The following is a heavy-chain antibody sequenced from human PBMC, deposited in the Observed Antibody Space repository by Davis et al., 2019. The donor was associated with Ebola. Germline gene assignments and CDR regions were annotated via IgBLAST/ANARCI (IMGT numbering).Heavy chain of an antibody. V-gene: IGHV1-24*01. Sequence: AASVKVSCKVSGYSLTELSMHWVRQAPGKGLEWMGAFDPEDGEGIYAQKFQGWVTMTRDTSINTAYMELSRLRSDDTAVYYCARVSDSSGYYGAFDIWGQGTMVTVSS. CDR3: ARVSDSSGYYGAFDI. CDR1: GYSLTELS. D-gene: IGHD3-22*01. CDR2: FDPEDGEG. J-gene: IGHJ3*02.